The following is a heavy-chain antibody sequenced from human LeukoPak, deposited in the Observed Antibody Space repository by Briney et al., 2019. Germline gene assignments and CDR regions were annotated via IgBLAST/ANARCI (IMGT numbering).Heavy chain of an antibody. V-gene: IGHV3-30-3*01. CDR2: ISYDGSNK. J-gene: IGHJ6*02. Sequence: GGSLRLSCAASGFTFSSYVMHWVRQAPGKGLEWVAVISYDGSNKYYADSLKGRFTISRDNSKNTLYLQMNSLRAEDTAVYFCAKGTYSNYCYGMDVWGQGTTVAVSS. CDR3: AKGTYSNYCYGMDV. CDR1: GFTFSSYV. D-gene: IGHD4-11*01.